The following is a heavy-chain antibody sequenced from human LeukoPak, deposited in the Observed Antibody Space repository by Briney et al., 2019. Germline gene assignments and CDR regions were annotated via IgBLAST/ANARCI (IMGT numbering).Heavy chain of an antibody. CDR1: GYTFTSYY. CDR2: INPSGGST. Sequence: ASVKVSCKASGYTFTSYYMLWVRQAPGQGLEGMGIINPSGGSTSYAQKFQGRVTMTRDTSTSTVYMELSSLRSEDTAVYYCARDPLGYSGSYYYFDYWGQGTLVTVSS. V-gene: IGHV1-46*01. D-gene: IGHD1-26*01. J-gene: IGHJ4*02. CDR3: ARDPLGYSGSYYYFDY.